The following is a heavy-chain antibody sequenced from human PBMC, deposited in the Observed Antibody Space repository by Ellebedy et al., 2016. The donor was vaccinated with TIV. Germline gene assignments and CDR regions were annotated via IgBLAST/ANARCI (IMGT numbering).Heavy chain of an antibody. Sequence: GSLRLXCAVYGGSFSGYYWSWIRQPPGKGLEWIGEINHSGSTNYNPSLKSRVTISVDTSKNQFSLKLSSVTAADTAVYYCARGRSSADWFNPWGQGTLVTVSS. CDR1: GGSFSGYY. D-gene: IGHD6-6*01. CDR2: INHSGST. J-gene: IGHJ5*02. CDR3: ARGRSSADWFNP. V-gene: IGHV4-34*01.